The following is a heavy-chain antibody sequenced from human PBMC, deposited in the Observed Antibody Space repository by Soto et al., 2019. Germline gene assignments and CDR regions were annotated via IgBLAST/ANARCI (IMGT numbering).Heavy chain of an antibody. CDR3: ARGIATGQLDP. Sequence: ASVKVTFKASGYTFTRYTMNWVRQAPGQRLEWMGWINPDNGNTKSSQKFQDRVIITRDTSASTAYMDLSSMRSEDTAVYYCARGIATGQLDPWGQGTLVTVSS. CDR2: INPDNGNT. V-gene: IGHV1-3*01. J-gene: IGHJ5*02. D-gene: IGHD2-15*01. CDR1: GYTFTRYT.